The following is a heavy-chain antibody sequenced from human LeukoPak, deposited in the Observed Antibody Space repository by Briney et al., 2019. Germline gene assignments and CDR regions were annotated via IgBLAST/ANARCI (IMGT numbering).Heavy chain of an antibody. D-gene: IGHD3-16*01. CDR2: ISSSSSYI. V-gene: IGHV3-21*01. Sequence: GGSLRLSCAASGFTFSSYAMSWVRQAPGKGLEWVSSISSSSSYIYYADSVKGRFTISRDNAKNSLYLQMNSLRAEDTAVYYCAWGADLPATDYWGQGTLVTVSS. CDR1: GFTFSSYA. CDR3: AWGADLPATDY. J-gene: IGHJ4*02.